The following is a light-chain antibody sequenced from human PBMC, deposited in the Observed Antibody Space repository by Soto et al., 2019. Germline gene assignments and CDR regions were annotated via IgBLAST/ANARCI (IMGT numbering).Light chain of an antibody. CDR1: QGISSY. CDR2: AAS. J-gene: IGKJ1*01. Sequence: AIRMTRSPSSLSASTGDRVTITCRASQGISSYLAWYQQKPGKAPKLLIYAASTLQSGVPSRFSGSGSGTDFTLTISCLQSEDFATYYCQQYYSYSWTFGQGTKVGIK. CDR3: QQYYSYSWT. V-gene: IGKV1-8*01.